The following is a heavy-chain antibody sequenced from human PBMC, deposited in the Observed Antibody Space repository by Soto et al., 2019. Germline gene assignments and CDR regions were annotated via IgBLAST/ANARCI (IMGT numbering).Heavy chain of an antibody. Sequence: EVQLAESGGGLVQPGGSLRLSCAASGFTFRSYNMNWVRQAPGKGLEWLSYISSSSRTVYYADSVKGCFTVSRDNGRNSLYLQMDSLRVDDTAVYYCARDDSISPRLGYWGQGTLVTVSS. CDR3: ARDDSISPRLGY. CDR2: ISSSSRTV. D-gene: IGHD6-6*01. J-gene: IGHJ4*02. CDR1: GFTFRSYN. V-gene: IGHV3-48*01.